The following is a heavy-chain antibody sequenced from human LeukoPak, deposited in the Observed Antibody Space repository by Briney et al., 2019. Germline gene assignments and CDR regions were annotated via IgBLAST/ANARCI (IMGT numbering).Heavy chain of an antibody. CDR3: AGDGVLWFGELGNWFDP. Sequence: SETLSLTCTVSGGSISSSSYYWGWIRQPPGKGLEWIGSIYYSGSTYYNPSLKSRVTISVDTSKNQFSLKLSSVTAADTAVYYCAGDGVLWFGELGNWFDPWGQGTLVTVSS. V-gene: IGHV4-39*07. CDR1: GGSISSSSYY. CDR2: IYYSGST. J-gene: IGHJ5*02. D-gene: IGHD3-10*01.